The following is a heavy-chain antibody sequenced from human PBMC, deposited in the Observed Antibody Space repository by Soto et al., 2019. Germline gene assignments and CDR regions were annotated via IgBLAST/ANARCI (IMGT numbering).Heavy chain of an antibody. Sequence: QVQLQESGPGLVKPSQTLSLTCTVSGGSISTVDYWWSWIRQSPDMGLEWIGHIYDGGRTCNNPSHESRVTISVDAPKGQLSQAVSSVSAADTAVYYCARGPSGDKVDSWGQGTLVTVSS. CDR3: ARGPSGDKVDS. J-gene: IGHJ4*02. V-gene: IGHV4-30-4*01. D-gene: IGHD7-27*01. CDR2: IYDGGRT. CDR1: GGSISTVDYW.